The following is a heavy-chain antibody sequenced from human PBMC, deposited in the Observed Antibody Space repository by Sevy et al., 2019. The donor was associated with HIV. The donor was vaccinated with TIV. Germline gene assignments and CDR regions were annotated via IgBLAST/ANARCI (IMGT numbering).Heavy chain of an antibody. J-gene: IGHJ6*02. D-gene: IGHD2-2*01. V-gene: IGHV3-21*01. CDR3: ARDYVLPATIDYYYYGMDV. Sequence: GGSLRLSCAASGFNFRTYNMNWVRQAPGKGLEWVSSVSSSSSYIYYEDSVKGRFTISRDNAKTSLYLQMNSLRAEDTAVYYCARDYVLPATIDYYYYGMDVWGQGTTVTVSS. CDR1: GFNFRTYN. CDR2: VSSSSSYI.